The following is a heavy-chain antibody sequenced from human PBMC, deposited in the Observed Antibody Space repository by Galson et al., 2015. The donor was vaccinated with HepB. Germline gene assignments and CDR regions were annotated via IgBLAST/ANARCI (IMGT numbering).Heavy chain of an antibody. CDR1: GGSISSSSYY. Sequence: TLSLTCTVSGGSISSSSYYWGWIRQPPGKGLEWIGSIYYSGSTYYNPSLKSRVTISVDTSKNQFSLKLSSVTAADTAVYYCARPWAGSHQDNWFDPWGQGTLVTVSS. J-gene: IGHJ5*02. CDR2: IYYSGST. D-gene: IGHD3-10*01. CDR3: ARPWAGSHQDNWFDP. V-gene: IGHV4-39*01.